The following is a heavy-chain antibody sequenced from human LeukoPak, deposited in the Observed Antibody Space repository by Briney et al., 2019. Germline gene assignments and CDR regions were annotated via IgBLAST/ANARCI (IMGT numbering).Heavy chain of an antibody. V-gene: IGHV1-2*02. CDR1: GYTFTGYY. Sequence: EASVKVSCKASGYTFTGYYMHWVRQAPGQGLEWMGWMNPNNGGTHYAQKFQGRVTMTRETSISTAYMELSRLRSDDTAVYYCARYCSSTSCSAFFDPWGQGTLVTVSS. CDR2: MNPNNGGT. J-gene: IGHJ5*02. CDR3: ARYCSSTSCSAFFDP. D-gene: IGHD2-2*01.